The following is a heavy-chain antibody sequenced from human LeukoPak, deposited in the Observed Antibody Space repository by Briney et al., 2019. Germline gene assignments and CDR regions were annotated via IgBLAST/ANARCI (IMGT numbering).Heavy chain of an antibody. J-gene: IGHJ3*02. D-gene: IGHD6-19*01. V-gene: IGHV3-30-3*01. CDR2: VSPDGNSK. CDR1: GFILSGYP. CDR3: VRGTYSSGRCDVFDI. Sequence: GGSLRLSCIASGFILSGYPAMHWVRQAPGMGLEWVAAVSPDGNSKYYADSLKGRSTISRDFSNNGLYLEMNSLRPEDSALYFCVRGTYSSGRCDVFDIWGLGTMVTVSS.